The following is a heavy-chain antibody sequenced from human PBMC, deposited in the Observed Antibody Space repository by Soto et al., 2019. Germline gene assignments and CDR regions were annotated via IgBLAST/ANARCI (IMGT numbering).Heavy chain of an antibody. D-gene: IGHD6-19*01. CDR2: INPNSGGT. Sequence: ASVKVSCKASGYTFTGYYMHWVRQAPGQGLEWMGWINPNSGGTNYAQKFQGWVTMTRDTSISTAYMELSRLRSDDTAVYYCARARVRQWLAFDYWGQGTLVTASS. V-gene: IGHV1-2*04. CDR3: ARARVRQWLAFDY. J-gene: IGHJ4*02. CDR1: GYTFTGYY.